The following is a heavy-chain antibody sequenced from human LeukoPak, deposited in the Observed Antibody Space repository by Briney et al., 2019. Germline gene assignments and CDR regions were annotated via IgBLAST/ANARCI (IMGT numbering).Heavy chain of an antibody. V-gene: IGHV1-69*04. CDR1: GYTFTSYG. J-gene: IGHJ4*02. D-gene: IGHD3-10*01. CDR3: ARVPGGGSGSFYYFDY. Sequence: SVKVSCKASGYTFTSYGISWVRQAPGQGLEWMGRIIPILGIASYAQKFQGRVTITADKSTSTAYMELSSLRSEDTAVYYCARVPGGGSGSFYYFDYWGQGTLVTVSS. CDR2: IIPILGIA.